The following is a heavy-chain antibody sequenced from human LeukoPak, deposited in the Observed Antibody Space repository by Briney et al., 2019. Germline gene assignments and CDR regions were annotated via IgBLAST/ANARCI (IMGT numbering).Heavy chain of an antibody. D-gene: IGHD1-26*01. CDR1: GGSISSSSYY. CDR2: IYYSGST. Sequence: SETLSLTCTVSGGSISSSSYYWGWIRQPPGKGWGWFGSIYYSGSTYYNPSLKSRVTISVDTSKYQFSLKLSSVTAADTAVYYCARELYSGSFHAFDIWGQGTMVTVSS. J-gene: IGHJ3*02. CDR3: ARELYSGSFHAFDI. V-gene: IGHV4-39*07.